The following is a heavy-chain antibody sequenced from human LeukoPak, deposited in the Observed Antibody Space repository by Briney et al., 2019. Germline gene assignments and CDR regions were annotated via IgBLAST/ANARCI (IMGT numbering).Heavy chain of an antibody. J-gene: IGHJ4*02. CDR2: ISSRSSTI. CDR3: ARVEEWSHRTLFDY. Sequence: PGGSLRLSCAASGFTFSTYSMNWVRQAPGKGLEWVSYISSRSSTIYYADSVKGRFTISRDNAKNSLYLQMNSLRAEDTAVYYCARVEEWSHRTLFDYWGQGTLVTVSS. D-gene: IGHD3-3*01. CDR1: GFTFSTYS. V-gene: IGHV3-48*04.